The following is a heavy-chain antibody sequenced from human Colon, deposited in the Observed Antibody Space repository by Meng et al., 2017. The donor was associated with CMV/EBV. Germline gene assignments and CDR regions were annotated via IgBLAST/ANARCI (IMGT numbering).Heavy chain of an antibody. J-gene: IGHJ5*02. V-gene: IGHV4-34*01. Sequence: SETLSLTCAVYGGSFSGYYWSWIRQPPGKGLEWIWEINHSGSTNYNPSLKSRVTISVDTSKNQFSLKLSSVTAADTAVYYCARTRLQHNWFDPWGQGTLVTVSS. CDR3: ARTRLQHNWFDP. CDR1: GGSFSGYY. D-gene: IGHD4-11*01. CDR2: INHSGST.